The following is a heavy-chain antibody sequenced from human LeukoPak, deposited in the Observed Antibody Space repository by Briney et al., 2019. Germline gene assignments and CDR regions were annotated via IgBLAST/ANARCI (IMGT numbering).Heavy chain of an antibody. J-gene: IGHJ3*02. CDR1: GFTFSGYS. Sequence: PGGSLRLSCAASGFTFSGYSMNWVRQAPGKGLEWVSSISSGSSYMYYADSVKGRFTISRDNAKNSMYLQMNSLRAEDTAVYYCGRVGGRSKAAKGDAFDIWGQGTMVTVSS. D-gene: IGHD6-6*01. CDR2: ISSGSSYM. V-gene: IGHV3-21*01. CDR3: GRVGGRSKAAKGDAFDI.